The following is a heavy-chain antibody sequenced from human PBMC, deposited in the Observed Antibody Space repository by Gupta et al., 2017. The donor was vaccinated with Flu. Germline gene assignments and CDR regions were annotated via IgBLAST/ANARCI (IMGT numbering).Heavy chain of an antibody. J-gene: IGHJ4*02. Sequence: EVHLVESGGGLVQPGGSLRLSCATSGFTFSAYDMNWVRQAPGKGLEWVSFISSSGVPYNTDSVKGRFTISRDNAKNSVYLQMDSLRAEDTAFYYCARGHWDSWGQGTLVTVSS. CDR3: ARGHWDS. CDR1: GFTFSAYD. CDR2: ISSSGVP. V-gene: IGHV3-48*03.